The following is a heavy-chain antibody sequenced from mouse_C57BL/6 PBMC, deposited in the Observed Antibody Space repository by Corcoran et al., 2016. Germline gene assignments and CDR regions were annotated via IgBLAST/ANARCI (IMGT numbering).Heavy chain of an antibody. J-gene: IGHJ2*01. Sequence: PGASVTISCKASGYSFTSYYIHWVKQRPGQGLEWIGWIYPGSGKTTYNEKFKGKATLTADTSSSTAYMKLSSLTSEDSAVYYCARATVVATDFFDYLCQGTTLTVSS. CDR2: IYPGSGKT. CDR1: GYSFTSYY. D-gene: IGHD1-1*01. V-gene: IGHV1-66*01. CDR3: ARATVVATDFFDY.